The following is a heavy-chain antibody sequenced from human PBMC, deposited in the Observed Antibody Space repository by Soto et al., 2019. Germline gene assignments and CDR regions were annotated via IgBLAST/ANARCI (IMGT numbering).Heavy chain of an antibody. J-gene: IGHJ5*02. V-gene: IGHV4-30-4*01. CDR2: IYYSGST. Sequence: QVQLQESGPGLVKPSQTLSLTCTVSGGSISSGDYYWSWIRQPPGKGLEWIEYIYYSGSTYYNPSLKSPVNISVETSKNQFSLKLSSVTAADTAVYYCARGGCSGGSCYSVDWFDPWGQGTLVTVSS. D-gene: IGHD2-15*01. CDR1: GGSISSGDYY. CDR3: ARGGCSGGSCYSVDWFDP.